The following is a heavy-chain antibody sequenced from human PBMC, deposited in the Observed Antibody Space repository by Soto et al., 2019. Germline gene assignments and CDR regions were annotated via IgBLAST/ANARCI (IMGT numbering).Heavy chain of an antibody. V-gene: IGHV3-43*01. Sequence: EVQLVESGGVVVQPGGSLRLSCAASGFTFDDYTMHWVRQAPGKGLEWVSLISWDGGSTYYADSVKGRFTISRDNSKNSLYLQMNSLKTEDTALYYCAKDSGVPPTFDYWGQGTLVTVSS. D-gene: IGHD7-27*01. CDR2: ISWDGGST. J-gene: IGHJ4*02. CDR1: GFTFDDYT. CDR3: AKDSGVPPTFDY.